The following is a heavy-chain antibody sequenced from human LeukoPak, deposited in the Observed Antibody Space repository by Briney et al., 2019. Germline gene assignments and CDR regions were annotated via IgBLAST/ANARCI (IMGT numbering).Heavy chain of an antibody. CDR1: GFTFSSYG. V-gene: IGHV3-30*18. D-gene: IGHD5-24*01. J-gene: IGHJ6*02. CDR3: AKDRRDCYNGMDV. Sequence: GRSLRLSCAASGFTFSSYGMHWVRQAPGKGLEWVAVISYDGSNKYYADSVKGRFTISRDNSKNTLYLQMNSLRAEDTAVYYCAKDRRDCYNGMDVWGQGTTVTVSS. CDR2: ISYDGSNK.